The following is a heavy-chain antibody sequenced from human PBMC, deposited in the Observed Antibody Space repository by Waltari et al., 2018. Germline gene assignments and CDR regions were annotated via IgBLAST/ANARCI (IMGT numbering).Heavy chain of an antibody. V-gene: IGHV4-34*01. CDR3: ARLGSGEAARPHYYYYMDV. J-gene: IGHJ6*03. D-gene: IGHD3-3*01. CDR1: GGSCSGYY. Sequence: QVQLQQWGAGLLKPSETLSLTCAVYGGSCSGYYWSWIRQPPGQGLEWIGEINHSGSTNYNPSLKSRVTISVDTSKNQFSLKLSSVTAADTAVYYCARLGSGEAARPHYYYYMDVWGKGTTVTVSS. CDR2: INHSGST.